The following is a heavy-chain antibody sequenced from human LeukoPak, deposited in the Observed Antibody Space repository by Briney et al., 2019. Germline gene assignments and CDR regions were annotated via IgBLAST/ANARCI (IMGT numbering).Heavy chain of an antibody. D-gene: IGHD4-23*01. J-gene: IGHJ4*02. CDR1: GGSISSCY. CDR3: ARRGGHGGSFDY. V-gene: IGHV4-59*08. CDR2: IYYSGSGST. Sequence: SETLSLTCTVSGGSISSCYWSWIRQPPGKGLECIGYIYYSGSGSTNYNPSLKSRVTISVDTSKNQFSLRLSSVTAADTAVYYCARRGGHGGSFDYWGQGTLVTVSS.